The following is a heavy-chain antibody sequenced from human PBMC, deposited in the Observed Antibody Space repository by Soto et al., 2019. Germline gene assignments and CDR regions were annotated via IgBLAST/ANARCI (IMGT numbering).Heavy chain of an antibody. CDR3: ARESSSGYYYD. CDR2: INAGNGNT. V-gene: IGHV1-3*01. J-gene: IGHJ4*02. CDR1: GYTFTSYA. Sequence: QVQLVQSGAEVKKPGAPVKVSCKASGYTFTSYAMHWVRQAPGQRLEWMGWINAGNGNTKYSQKFQGRVTITSDTSASTAYMELSSLRSEDTAVYYCARESSSGYYYDWGQGTLVTVSS. D-gene: IGHD3-22*01.